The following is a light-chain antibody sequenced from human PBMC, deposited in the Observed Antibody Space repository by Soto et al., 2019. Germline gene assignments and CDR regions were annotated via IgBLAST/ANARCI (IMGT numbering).Light chain of an antibody. J-gene: IGKJ4*01. CDR3: QQGNSFPLT. CDR2: TAS. CDR1: QDISSW. V-gene: IGKV1-12*01. Sequence: DIQMTQSPSSVSASVGDRVTITCRASQDISSWLAWFQQKPGEAPRLLIYTASTLHSGVPLRFSGSGSGTDFTLTISSLQPEDFATYYCQQGNSFPLTFGGGTKVEI.